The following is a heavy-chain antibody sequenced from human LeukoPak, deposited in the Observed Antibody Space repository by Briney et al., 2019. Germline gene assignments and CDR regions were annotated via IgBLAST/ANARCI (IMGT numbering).Heavy chain of an antibody. CDR3: ARGGTGDSRPYYYYYMDV. V-gene: IGHV3-48*04. Sequence: GGSLRLSCAASGFTFSNYNMNWVRQAPGKGLEWVSYITLSSTTIYYADSVKGRFTISRDNAKNSLYLQMNSLRAEDTALYYCARGGTGDSRPYYYYYMDVWGKGTTVTVSS. CDR2: ITLSSTTI. D-gene: IGHD3-22*01. CDR1: GFTFSNYN. J-gene: IGHJ6*03.